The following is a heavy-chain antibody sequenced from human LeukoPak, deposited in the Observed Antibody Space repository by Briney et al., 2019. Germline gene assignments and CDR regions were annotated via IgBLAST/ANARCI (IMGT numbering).Heavy chain of an antibody. V-gene: IGHV4-38-2*02. CDR3: ARGGRTSLSNWFDP. CDR1: GYSISSGYY. D-gene: IGHD3-16*01. CDR2: IYHSGST. Sequence: SETLSLTCTVSGYSISSGYYWGWIRPPPGKGLEWIGSIYHSGSTYYNPSLKSRVTISVDTSKNQFSLKLSSVTAADTAVYYCARGGRTSLSNWFDPWGQGTLVTVSS. J-gene: IGHJ5*02.